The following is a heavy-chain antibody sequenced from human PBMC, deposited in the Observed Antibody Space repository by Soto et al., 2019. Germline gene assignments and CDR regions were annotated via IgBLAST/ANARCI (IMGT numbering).Heavy chain of an antibody. Sequence: QVQLVQSGAEMKQPGASVKLSCQASGYIFIHCFMHWVRQAPGQGLEWMGGINPSSGTTTYAQKFQGRGTVTRDTSTSTVYMELSSLGSGDTVMYYCARSLGETTSLFDYWGQGSLVTVSA. CDR1: GYIFIHCF. D-gene: IGHD1-26*01. CDR2: INPSSGTT. J-gene: IGHJ4*02. V-gene: IGHV1-46*01. CDR3: ARSLGETTSLFDY.